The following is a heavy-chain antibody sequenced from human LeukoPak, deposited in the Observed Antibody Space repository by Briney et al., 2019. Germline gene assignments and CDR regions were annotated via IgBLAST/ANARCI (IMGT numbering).Heavy chain of an antibody. Sequence: GGSLRLSCAASGFTFSSYSMNWVRQAPGKGLEWVSSISSSSSYIYYADSVKGRFTISRDNAKNSLYLQMNSLRAEDTAVYYCARVRSGSHWRGKYYYYHYMDVWGKGTTVTVSS. CDR2: ISSSSSYI. CDR1: GFTFSSYS. V-gene: IGHV3-21*01. J-gene: IGHJ6*03. CDR3: ARVRSGSHWRGKYYYYHYMDV. D-gene: IGHD1-26*01.